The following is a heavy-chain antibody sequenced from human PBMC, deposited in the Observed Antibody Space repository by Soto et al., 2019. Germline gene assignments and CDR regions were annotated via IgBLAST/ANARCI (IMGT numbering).Heavy chain of an antibody. D-gene: IGHD2-2*01. CDR2: ISGSGGST. J-gene: IGHJ4*02. CDR3: AKGPYQLPSSYFDY. CDR1: GFTFSSYA. Sequence: LRLSCAASGFTFSSYAMSWVRQAPGKGLEWVSAISGSGGSTYYADSVKGRFTISRDNSKNTLYLQMNSLRAEDTAVYYCAKGPYQLPSSYFDYWGQGTLVTVSS. V-gene: IGHV3-23*01.